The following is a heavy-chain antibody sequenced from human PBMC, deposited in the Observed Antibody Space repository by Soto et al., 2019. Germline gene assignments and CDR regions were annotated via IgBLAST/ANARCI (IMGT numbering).Heavy chain of an antibody. V-gene: IGHV3-23*01. CDR3: AKDGWTASYYGMDV. CDR2: ISGSGGST. Sequence: GGSLRLSCAASGCTFSSYAMSWVRQAPGKGLEWVSAISGSGGSTYYADSVKGRFTISRDNSKNTLYLQMNSLRAEDTAVYYCAKDGWTASYYGMDVWGQGTTVTVS. D-gene: IGHD2-21*02. CDR1: GCTFSSYA. J-gene: IGHJ6*02.